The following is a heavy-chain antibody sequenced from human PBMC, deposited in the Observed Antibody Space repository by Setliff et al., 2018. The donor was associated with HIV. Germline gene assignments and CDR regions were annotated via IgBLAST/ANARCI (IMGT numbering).Heavy chain of an antibody. J-gene: IGHJ4*02. Sequence: SETLSLTCSVSGASIITDPHYWGWIRQSPGKGLEWIGEIHHGGGTKYNPSLKSRVTVSLDMSKNQFSLKLNSLTAADTGVYYCATFFVSTATTQDYWGQGTLVTVSS. CDR2: IHHGGGT. D-gene: IGHD4-17*01. CDR1: GASIITDPHY. CDR3: ATFFVSTATTQDY. V-gene: IGHV4-39*07.